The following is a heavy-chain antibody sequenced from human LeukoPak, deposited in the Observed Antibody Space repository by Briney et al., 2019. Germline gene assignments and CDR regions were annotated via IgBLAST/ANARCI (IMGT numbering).Heavy chain of an antibody. CDR3: ARPQGTYYYDSSGYSPGSWDY. CDR2: IWYDGSNK. V-gene: IGHV3-33*01. Sequence: GGSLRLSCAASGFTFSTYGMHWVRQAPGKGLEWVAVIWYDGSNKYYADSVKGRFTISRDNSKNTLYLQMNSLRAEDTAVYYCARPQGTYYYDSSGYSPGSWDYWGQGTLVTVSS. CDR1: GFTFSTYG. J-gene: IGHJ4*02. D-gene: IGHD3-22*01.